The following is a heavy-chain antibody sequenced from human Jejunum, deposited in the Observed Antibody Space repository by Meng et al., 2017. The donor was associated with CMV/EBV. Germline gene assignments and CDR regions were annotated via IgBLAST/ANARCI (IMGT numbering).Heavy chain of an antibody. D-gene: IGHD3-22*01. CDR2: LHHIGTT. CDR1: GGSFMIYTW. CDR3: AKNGYYSLES. V-gene: IGHV4-4*02. J-gene: IGHJ5*01. Sequence: LTCALSGGSFMIYTWWRWVRQPPGEGLEWIGELHHIGTTNYNPSLKSRVAISLDESKTEFSLKVTSVTAADTAVYYCAKNGYYSLESWSQGTLVTVSS.